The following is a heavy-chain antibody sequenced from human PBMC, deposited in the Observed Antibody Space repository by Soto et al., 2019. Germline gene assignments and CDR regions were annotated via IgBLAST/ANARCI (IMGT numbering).Heavy chain of an antibody. Sequence: PGGPLRLSCAASGFTFSSYAMSWVRQAPGKGLEWVSAISGSGGSTYYADSVKGRFTISRDNSKNTLYLQMNSLRAEDTAVYYCAKDRFVLVPAAKGKGGWFDPWGQGRLVTVSS. J-gene: IGHJ5*02. CDR3: AKDRFVLVPAAKGKGGWFDP. CDR1: GFTFSSYA. V-gene: IGHV3-23*01. D-gene: IGHD2-2*01. CDR2: ISGSGGST.